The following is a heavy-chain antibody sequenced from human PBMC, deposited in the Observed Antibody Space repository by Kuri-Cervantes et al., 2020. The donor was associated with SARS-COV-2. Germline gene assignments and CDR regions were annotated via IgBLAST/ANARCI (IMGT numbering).Heavy chain of an antibody. CDR2: VSYDGRTK. J-gene: IGHJ4*02. CDR1: GFTFVSHA. CDR3: ASSSPATVTFPFDY. V-gene: IGHV3-30*04. D-gene: IGHD4-17*01. Sequence: GESLKISCEASGFTFVSHAMHWVRQAPGKGLEWVAVVSYDGRTKFYADSVQGRFTISRDNSKNTLYLQINSLRAEDTAVYYCASSSPATVTFPFDYWGQGTLVTVSS.